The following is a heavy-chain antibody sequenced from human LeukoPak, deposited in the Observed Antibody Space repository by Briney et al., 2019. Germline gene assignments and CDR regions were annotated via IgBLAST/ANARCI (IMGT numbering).Heavy chain of an antibody. Sequence: SETLSLTCTVSGASIRDYYWSWIRQPPGRGLEWIGYIYYTGSTNYNPSLRSRVTMSVDTSKNQFSLKLTSATAADTAVYYCARNRWLGFWGQGTLVTVSS. CDR3: ARNRWLGF. J-gene: IGHJ4*02. D-gene: IGHD5-24*01. V-gene: IGHV4-59*01. CDR1: GASIRDYY. CDR2: IYYTGST.